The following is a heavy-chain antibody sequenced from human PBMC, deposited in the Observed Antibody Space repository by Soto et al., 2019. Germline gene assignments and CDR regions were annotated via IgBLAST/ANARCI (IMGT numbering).Heavy chain of an antibody. CDR3: VRDGRTPEYSSGWYAL. Sequence: EVQLVESGGGLVQPGGSLRLSCAASGFSVGAFYMNWVRQAPGKGLQWVSKIYSGGGTSYADSVKGRFIISRDTSKNTVFLQLNSLTAGDTAVYYCVRDGRTPEYSSGWYALWGQGTLVTVSS. CDR2: IYSGGGT. CDR1: GFSVGAFY. J-gene: IGHJ4*02. V-gene: IGHV3-66*01. D-gene: IGHD6-19*01.